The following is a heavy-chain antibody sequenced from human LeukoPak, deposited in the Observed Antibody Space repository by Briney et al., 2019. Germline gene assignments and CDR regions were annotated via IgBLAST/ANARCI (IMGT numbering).Heavy chain of an antibody. CDR2: ISYDGSNK. Sequence: GGSLRLSCAASGFTFSSYGMHWVRQAPGKGLEWVAVISYDGSNKYYADSVKGRFTISRDNSKNTLYLQMNSLRAEDTAVYYCAREPVNCSSTSCYRAGYMDVWGKGTTVTVSS. D-gene: IGHD2-2*02. CDR1: GFTFSSYG. CDR3: AREPVNCSSTSCYRAGYMDV. V-gene: IGHV3-30*03. J-gene: IGHJ6*03.